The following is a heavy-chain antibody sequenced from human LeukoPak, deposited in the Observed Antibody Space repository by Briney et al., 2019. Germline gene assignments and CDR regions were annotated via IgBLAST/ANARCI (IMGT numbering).Heavy chain of an antibody. V-gene: IGHV4-59*01. D-gene: IGHD3-22*01. CDR3: ARVSGYYDSSGYYNYYGMDV. J-gene: IGHJ6*02. CDR1: SRSISSYY. Sequence: SETLSLTCTVSSRSISSYYWRWIRHPPGRGLEWIGYIYYSGSTNYNPSLKSRVTISVDTSKNQFSLKLSSVTAADTAVYYCARVSGYYDSSGYYNYYGMDVWGQGTTVTVSS. CDR2: IYYSGST.